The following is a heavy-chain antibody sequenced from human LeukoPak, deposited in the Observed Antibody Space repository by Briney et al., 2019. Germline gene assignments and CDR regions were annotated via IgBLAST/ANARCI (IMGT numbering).Heavy chain of an antibody. CDR2: FYTSANT. Sequence: KPSETLSLTCTVSGDSVSGDYGSWIRQPPGKGLEWIGYFYTSANTNYNPSLKSRVTMSVDTSKNQFYLKLSSVTAADTAVYYRARGLRDEERHYGYSYMDVWGKGTTVTVSS. CDR1: GDSVSGDY. CDR3: ARGLRDEERHYGYSYMDV. J-gene: IGHJ6*03. D-gene: IGHD3-22*01. V-gene: IGHV4-4*09.